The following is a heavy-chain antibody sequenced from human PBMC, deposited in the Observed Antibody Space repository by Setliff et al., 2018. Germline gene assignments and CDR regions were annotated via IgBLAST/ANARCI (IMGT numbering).Heavy chain of an antibody. V-gene: IGHV3-23*01. D-gene: IGHD1-7*01. CDR1: GFTFSIYS. CDR2: ISATGGAT. J-gene: IGHJ4*02. Sequence: GGSLRLSCAASGFTFSIYSMSWVRQAPGKGLEWVALISATGGATYYADSVKGRFTIFRDNSKNTLYLQMNSLRAEDTAVYYCAKKLPGVRYFDYCGQGTLVTVSS. CDR3: AKKLPGVRYFDY.